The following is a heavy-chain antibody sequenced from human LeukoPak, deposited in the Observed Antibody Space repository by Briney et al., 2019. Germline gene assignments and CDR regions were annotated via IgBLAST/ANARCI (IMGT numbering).Heavy chain of an antibody. Sequence: ASVKLSCKPSGYTFIGFYIHWVRHAPRQGLEWMGWINPYMGGTNSTQKFQGRVTMTRDTSISTAYMELSRLTSDDTAVYYCAALSRDDAFDIWGQGTMVSVFS. CDR3: AALSRDDAFDI. CDR1: GYTFIGFY. V-gene: IGHV1-2*02. J-gene: IGHJ3*02. CDR2: INPYMGGT.